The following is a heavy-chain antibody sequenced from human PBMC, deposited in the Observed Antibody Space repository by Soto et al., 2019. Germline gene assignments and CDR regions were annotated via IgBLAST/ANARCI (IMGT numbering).Heavy chain of an antibody. V-gene: IGHV1-69*06. CDR3: ARGWGSNYDSSGGMDV. CDR2: IIPIFGTA. Sequence: QVQLVQSGAEVKKPGSSVKVSCKASGGTFSSYAISWVRQAPGQGLEWMGGIIPIFGTANYAQKFQGRVTITADKYTSPAYMELSSLRSEDTAVYYCARGWGSNYDSSGGMDVWGQGTTVTVSS. D-gene: IGHD3-16*01. J-gene: IGHJ6*02. CDR1: GGTFSSYA.